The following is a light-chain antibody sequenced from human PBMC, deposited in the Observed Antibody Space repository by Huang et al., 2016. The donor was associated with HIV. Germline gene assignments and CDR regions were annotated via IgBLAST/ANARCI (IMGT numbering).Light chain of an antibody. Sequence: DIVMTQSPDSLAVSLGERATINCKSSQRILYNSDEENYLAWYHQKPGQPPRLLIYWASTRESGVPDRFSGSGSGTDFPLTISSLRAGDVAVYYCQQYYGSPPTFGQETKVEIK. V-gene: IGKV4-1*01. CDR3: QQYYGSPPT. J-gene: IGKJ1*01. CDR1: QRILYNSDEENY. CDR2: WAS.